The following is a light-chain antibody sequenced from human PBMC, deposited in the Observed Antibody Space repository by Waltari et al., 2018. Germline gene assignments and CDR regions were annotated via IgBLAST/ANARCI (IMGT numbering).Light chain of an antibody. V-gene: IGKV3-20*01. Sequence: ETVLTQSPGTLSLSPGERATLSCKASDSVGIYLAWYQQQPGQAPRLLIYHASNRATGIPDRFRGSGSGTDFSLTISRLEPEDSAVYYCQKYVSLPATFGQGTKVEI. CDR2: HAS. J-gene: IGKJ1*01. CDR3: QKYVSLPAT. CDR1: DSVGIY.